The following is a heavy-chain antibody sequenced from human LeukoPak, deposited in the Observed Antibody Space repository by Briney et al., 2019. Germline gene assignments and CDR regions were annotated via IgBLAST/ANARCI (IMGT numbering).Heavy chain of an antibody. CDR1: GFTFSSYG. Sequence: GGSLRLSCAASGFTFSSYGMHWVRQAPGKGLEWVAFIRYDGSNKYYADSVKGRFTISRDNSKNTLYLQMSSLRAEDTAVYYCARGKRVRGGDYYYYYMDVWGKGTTVTVSS. CDR2: IRYDGSNK. CDR3: ARGKRVRGGDYYYYYMDV. V-gene: IGHV3-30*02. D-gene: IGHD3-10*01. J-gene: IGHJ6*03.